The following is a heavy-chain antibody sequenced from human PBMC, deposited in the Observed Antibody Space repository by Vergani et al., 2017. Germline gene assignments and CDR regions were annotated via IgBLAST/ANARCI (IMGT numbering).Heavy chain of an antibody. CDR3: ARGGWGQYNFDY. Sequence: QVQLQQWGAGLLKPSETLSLTCAVYGGSFSGYYWSWIRQPPGKGLEWIGEINHSGSTNYNPSLKSRVTISVDTSKNQFSLKLSSVTAADTAVYYCARGGWGQYNFDYWGQGTLVTVSS. CDR2: INHSGST. V-gene: IGHV4-34*01. J-gene: IGHJ4*02. CDR1: GGSFSGYY. D-gene: IGHD6-6*01.